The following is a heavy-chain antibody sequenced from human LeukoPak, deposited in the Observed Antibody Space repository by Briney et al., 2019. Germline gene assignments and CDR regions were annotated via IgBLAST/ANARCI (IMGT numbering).Heavy chain of an antibody. Sequence: GGSLRLSCAASGFTFSNAWMSWVRQAPGKGLEWVGRIKSKTDGGTTDYAAPVKGRFTISRDDSKNTLYLQMNSLRTEDTAVYYCTTDLWGYGDFDYWGQGTLVTVSS. CDR3: TTDLWGYGDFDY. D-gene: IGHD4-17*01. CDR1: GFTFSNAW. CDR2: IKSKTDGGTT. J-gene: IGHJ4*02. V-gene: IGHV3-15*01.